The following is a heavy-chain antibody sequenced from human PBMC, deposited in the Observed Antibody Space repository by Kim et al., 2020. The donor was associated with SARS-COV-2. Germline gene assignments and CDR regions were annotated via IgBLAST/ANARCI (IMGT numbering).Heavy chain of an antibody. J-gene: IGHJ4*02. CDR3: ARALWFGELPKGY. Sequence: YADSVKGRFTISRDNAKNTLYLQMNSLRAEDTAVYYCARALWFGELPKGYWGQGTLVTVSS. D-gene: IGHD3-10*01. V-gene: IGHV3-74*01.